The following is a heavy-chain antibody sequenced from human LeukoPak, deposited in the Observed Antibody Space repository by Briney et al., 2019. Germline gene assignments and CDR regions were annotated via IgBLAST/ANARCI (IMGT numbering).Heavy chain of an antibody. CDR3: ARHLGGYTHFDY. CDR1: GYSFTNYW. V-gene: IGHV5-10-1*01. Sequence: GESLRISCKGSGYSFTNYWITWVRQMPGKGLECVGKIDPSDSYTNYSPSFQGHVTISADKSINTAYLQWISLEASDTAIYFCARHLGGYTHFDYWGQGTLVTVPS. CDR2: IDPSDSYT. D-gene: IGHD3-22*01. J-gene: IGHJ4*02.